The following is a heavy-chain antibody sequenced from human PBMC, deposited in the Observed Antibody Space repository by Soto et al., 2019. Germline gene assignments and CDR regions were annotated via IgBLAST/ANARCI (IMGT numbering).Heavy chain of an antibody. J-gene: IGHJ4*02. Sequence: GGSLRLSCAASGFTFSSYAMHWVRQAPGKGLEWVAVISYDGSNKYYADSVKGRFTISRDNSKNTLYLQMNSLRAEDTAVYYCARDRWELRYYFDYWGQGTLVTVSS. V-gene: IGHV3-30-3*01. CDR2: ISYDGSNK. D-gene: IGHD1-26*01. CDR1: GFTFSSYA. CDR3: ARDRWELRYYFDY.